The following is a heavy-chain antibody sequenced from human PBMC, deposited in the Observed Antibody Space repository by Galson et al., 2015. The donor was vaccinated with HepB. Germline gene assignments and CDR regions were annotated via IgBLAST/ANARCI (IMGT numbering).Heavy chain of an antibody. CDR2: IYYSGSI. CDR1: GGSISSGDYY. CDR3: ARGNTIFGGVRYFDL. J-gene: IGHJ2*01. Sequence: TLSLTCTVSGGSISSGDYYWSWIRQPPGKGLEWIGYIYYSGSIYYNPSLKSRLTISVDTSKNQFSLKLTSVTAADTAVFYCARGNTIFGGVRYFDLWGRGTLVTVSS. D-gene: IGHD3-3*01. V-gene: IGHV4-30-4*01.